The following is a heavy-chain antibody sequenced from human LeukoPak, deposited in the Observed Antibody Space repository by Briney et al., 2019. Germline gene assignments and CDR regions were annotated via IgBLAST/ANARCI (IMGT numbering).Heavy chain of an antibody. CDR1: GGSFSGYY. CDR2: INHSGST. CDR3: ARGSGSYYYYYYMDV. D-gene: IGHD1-26*01. Sequence: SETLPLTCAVYGGSFSGYYWSWIRQPPGRGLEWIGEINHSGSTNYNPSLKSRVTISVDTSKNQFSLKLSSVTAADTAVYYCARGSGSYYYYYYMDVWGKGTAVTISS. V-gene: IGHV4-34*01. J-gene: IGHJ6*03.